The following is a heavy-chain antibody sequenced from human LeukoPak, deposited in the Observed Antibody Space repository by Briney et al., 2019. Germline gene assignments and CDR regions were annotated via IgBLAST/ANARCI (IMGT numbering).Heavy chain of an antibody. V-gene: IGHV1-69*13. D-gene: IGHD6-19*01. J-gene: IGHJ4*02. CDR1: GGTFSSYA. CDR3: ARVGIAVADGFDY. CDR2: IIPIFGTA. Sequence: ASVKVSCKASGGTFSSYAISWVRQAPGQGLGWMGGIIPIFGTANYAQKFQGRVTITADESTSTAYMELSSLRSEDTAVYYCARVGIAVADGFDYWGQGTLVTVSS.